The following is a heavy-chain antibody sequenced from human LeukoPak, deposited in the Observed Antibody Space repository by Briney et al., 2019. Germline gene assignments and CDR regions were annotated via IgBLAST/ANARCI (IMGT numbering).Heavy chain of an antibody. CDR1: GFTFSSYG. J-gene: IGHJ6*02. V-gene: IGHV3-30*18. CDR3: AKDLREWLRSFMDV. Sequence: GESLRLSCAASGFTFSSYGMHWVRQAPGKGLEWVAVISYDGSNKYYADSVKGRFTISRDNSKNTLYLQMNSLRAEDTAVYYCAKDLREWLRSFMDVWGQGTTVTVSS. D-gene: IGHD5-12*01. CDR2: ISYDGSNK.